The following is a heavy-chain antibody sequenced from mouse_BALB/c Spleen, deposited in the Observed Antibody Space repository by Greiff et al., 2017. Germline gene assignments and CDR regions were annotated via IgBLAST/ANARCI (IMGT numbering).Heavy chain of an antibody. CDR2: ISSGGSYT. V-gene: IGHV5-6*02. CDR1: GFTFSSYG. J-gene: IGHJ2*01. Sequence: EVKLVESGGDLVKPGGSLKLSCAASGFTFSSYGMSWVRQTPDKRLEWVATISSGGSYTYYPDSVKGRFTISRDNAKNTLYLQMSSLKSEDTAMYYCARRSFIHYGSSLDYWGQGTTLTVSS. CDR3: ARRSFIHYGSSLDY. D-gene: IGHD1-1*01.